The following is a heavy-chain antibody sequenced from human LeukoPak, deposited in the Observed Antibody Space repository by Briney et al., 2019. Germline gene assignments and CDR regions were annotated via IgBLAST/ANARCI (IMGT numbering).Heavy chain of an antibody. CDR1: GASISSGSNY. CDR3: ARDRGTWNDDGFDY. J-gene: IGHJ4*02. CDR2: IYSSGST. Sequence: PSETLSLTCSVSGASISSGSNYWGWIRQPPVKTLEWIGSIYSSGSTYYNPSLKSRVIIIIDTPKNHFSLTLSSVTAADTAVYYCARDRGTWNDDGFDYWGQGTLVTVSS. V-gene: IGHV4-39*07. D-gene: IGHD1-1*01.